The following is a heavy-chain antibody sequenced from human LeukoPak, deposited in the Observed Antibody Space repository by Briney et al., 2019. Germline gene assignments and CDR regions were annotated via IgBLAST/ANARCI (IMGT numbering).Heavy chain of an antibody. D-gene: IGHD4-17*01. CDR1: GGSISSGSYY. CDR3: ARGLKMTTVTIDYYFDY. V-gene: IGHV4-31*03. CDR2: IYYSGST. Sequence: SQTLSLTCTVSGGSISSGSYYWSWIRQHPGKGLEWIGYIYYSGSTYYNPSLKSRVTISVDTSKNQFSLKLSSVTAADTAVYYCARGLKMTTVTIDYYFDYWGQGTLVTVSS. J-gene: IGHJ4*02.